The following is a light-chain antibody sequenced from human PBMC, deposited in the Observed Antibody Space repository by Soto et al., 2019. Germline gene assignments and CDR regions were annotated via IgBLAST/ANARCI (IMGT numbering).Light chain of an antibody. Sequence: DIQMTQSPSTLSASVGDRVTITCRASQNINTWLAWYQQKPGKAPKLLIYKASSLKRGVPSRFSGNGSGTESTPGISTLQPDDVATAYCEQFNSYSYTLGQGTKVESK. CDR2: KAS. CDR3: EQFNSYSYT. J-gene: IGKJ2*01. CDR1: QNINTW. V-gene: IGKV1-5*03.